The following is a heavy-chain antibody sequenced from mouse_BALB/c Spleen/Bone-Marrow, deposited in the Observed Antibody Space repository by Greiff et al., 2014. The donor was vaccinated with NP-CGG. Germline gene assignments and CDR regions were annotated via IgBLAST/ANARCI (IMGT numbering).Heavy chain of an antibody. CDR1: GYTFTSYW. Sequence: VQLVESGAELARPGASVKLSCKASGYTFTSYWMQRVKQRPGQGLEWIGAIYPGDGDTRYTQKFKGKATLTADKSSSTAYMQLSSLASEDSAVYYCARYYYGSSYEYFDVWGAGTTVTVSS. CDR2: IYPGDGDT. V-gene: IGHV1-87*01. J-gene: IGHJ1*01. CDR3: ARYYYGSSYEYFDV. D-gene: IGHD1-1*01.